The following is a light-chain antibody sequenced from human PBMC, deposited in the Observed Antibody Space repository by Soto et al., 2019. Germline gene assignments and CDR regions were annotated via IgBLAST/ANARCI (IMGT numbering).Light chain of an antibody. J-gene: IGLJ2*01. Sequence: ALTQPPSPSRSPGQSVTLSCTGTSSDVGAYNYVSWYQQHPGRAPKLLIYEVTGRPSGVPDRFSGSKSGNTASLTVSGLQAEDEADYYCSSYAGNNNVIFGGGTKVTVL. V-gene: IGLV2-8*01. CDR2: EVT. CDR3: SSYAGNNNVI. CDR1: SSDVGAYNY.